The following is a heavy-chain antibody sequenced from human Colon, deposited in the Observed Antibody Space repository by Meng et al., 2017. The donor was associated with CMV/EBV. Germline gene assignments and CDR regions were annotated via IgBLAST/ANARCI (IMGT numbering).Heavy chain of an antibody. J-gene: IGHJ4*02. CDR2: INPNSGGT. Sequence: ASVKVSCKASGYTFTHYAVHWVRQAPGQGLEWVGWINPNSGGTNYAQKFQGRVTMTRDTSISTAYMELSRLRSDDTAVYYCATAHTVLLGHCTSTTCYTLDSWGQGTLVTVSS. CDR3: ATAHTVLLGHCTSTTCYTLDS. D-gene: IGHD2-2*02. V-gene: IGHV1-2*02. CDR1: GYTFTHYA.